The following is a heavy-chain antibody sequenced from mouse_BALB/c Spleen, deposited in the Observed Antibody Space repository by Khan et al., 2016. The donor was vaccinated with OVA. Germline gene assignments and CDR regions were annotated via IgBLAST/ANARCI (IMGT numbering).Heavy chain of an antibody. Sequence: QVQLQQSGPGLVQPSQSLSITCTVSGFSLTSYGVHWVRQSPGKGLEWLGVIWSGGITDYSAAFISRLSISKDNFKSQVFFKMNSLQANDTAIDYCARNYDYDEGLAYWGQGTLVTVSA. D-gene: IGHD2-4*01. CDR1: GFSLTSYG. CDR3: ARNYDYDEGLAY. V-gene: IGHV2-2*02. J-gene: IGHJ3*01. CDR2: IWSGGIT.